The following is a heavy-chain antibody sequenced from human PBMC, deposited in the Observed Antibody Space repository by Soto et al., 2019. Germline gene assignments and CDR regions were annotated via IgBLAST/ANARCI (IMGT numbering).Heavy chain of an antibody. D-gene: IGHD1-26*01. V-gene: IGHV3-30-3*01. CDR3: ARDKTGAQSDHADY. J-gene: IGHJ4*02. CDR2: ISYDGSNK. Sequence: GGSLRLSCAASGFTFSSYAMHWVRQAPGKGLEWVAVISYDGSNKYYADSVKGRFTISRDNSKNTLYLQMNSLRAEDTAVYYCARDKTGAQSDHADYWGQGTLVTVSS. CDR1: GFTFSSYA.